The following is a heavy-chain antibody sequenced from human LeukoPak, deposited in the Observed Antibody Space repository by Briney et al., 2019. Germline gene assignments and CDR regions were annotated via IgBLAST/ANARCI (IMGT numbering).Heavy chain of an antibody. CDR3: AGTTVADLDY. V-gene: IGHV3-48*02. CDR1: GLTFCSYS. D-gene: IGHD4-23*01. CDR2: ISSGSSSI. Sequence: GGPLSLFCAPWGLTFCSYSMNWLRQAPGKGREWVSYISSGSSSIYYADSVKGRFTISRDNAKNSLYLQMNSLRDEDTAVYYCAGTTVADLDYWGQGTLVTVSS. J-gene: IGHJ4*02.